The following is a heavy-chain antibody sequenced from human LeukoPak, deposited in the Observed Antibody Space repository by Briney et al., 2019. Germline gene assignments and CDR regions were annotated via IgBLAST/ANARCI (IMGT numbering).Heavy chain of an antibody. CDR2: ISSSSSYI. Sequence: GGSLRLSCAASGFTFSSYSMNWVRQAPGKGLEWVSSISSSSSYIYYADSVKGRFTISRDNAKNSLYLQMNSLRAEDTAVYYCARDPSVATRFDYWGQGTLVTVSS. J-gene: IGHJ4*02. CDR1: GFTFSSYS. V-gene: IGHV3-21*01. D-gene: IGHD5-12*01. CDR3: ARDPSVATRFDY.